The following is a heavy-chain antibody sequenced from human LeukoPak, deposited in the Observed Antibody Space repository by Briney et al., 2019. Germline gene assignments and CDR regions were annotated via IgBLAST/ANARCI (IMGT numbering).Heavy chain of an antibody. CDR2: IRSKAYGGTT. CDR3: TRDPGYSGYDFVDY. CDR1: GFTFGDYA. J-gene: IGHJ4*02. Sequence: GGSLRLSCTASGFTFGDYAMSWVRQAPGKGLEWVGFIRSKAYGGTTEYAASVKGRFTISRDDSKIIAYLQMNSLKTEDTAVYYCTRDPGYSGYDFVDYWGQGTLVTVSS. D-gene: IGHD5-12*01. V-gene: IGHV3-49*04.